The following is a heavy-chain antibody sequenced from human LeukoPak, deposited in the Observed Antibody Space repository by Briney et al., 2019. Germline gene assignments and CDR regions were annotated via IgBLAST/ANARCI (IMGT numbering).Heavy chain of an antibody. CDR3: ARGGYSYGLWYFDY. Sequence: SETLSLTCTVPGGSISSYYWSWIRQPPGKGLEWIGYIYYSGSTNYNPSLKSRVTMSVDTSKNQFSLKLSSVTAADTAVYYCARGGYSYGLWYFDYWGQGTLVTVSS. D-gene: IGHD5-18*01. V-gene: IGHV4-59*08. J-gene: IGHJ4*02. CDR2: IYYSGST. CDR1: GGSISSYY.